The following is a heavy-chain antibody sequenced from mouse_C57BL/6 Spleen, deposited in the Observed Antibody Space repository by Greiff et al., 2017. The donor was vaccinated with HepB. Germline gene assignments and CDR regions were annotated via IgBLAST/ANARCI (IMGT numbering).Heavy chain of an antibody. CDR1: GYTFTDYN. Sequence: EVKLVESGPELVKPGASVKIPCKASGYTFTDYNMDWVKQSHGKSLEWIGDINPNNGGTIYNQKFKGKATLTVDKSSSTAYMELRSLTSEDTAVYYCGITTVVPFDYWGQGTTLTVSS. V-gene: IGHV1-18*01. D-gene: IGHD1-1*01. CDR3: GITTVVPFDY. CDR2: INPNNGGT. J-gene: IGHJ2*01.